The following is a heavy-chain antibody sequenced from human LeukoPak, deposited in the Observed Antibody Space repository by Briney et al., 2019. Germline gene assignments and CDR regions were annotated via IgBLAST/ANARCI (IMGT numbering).Heavy chain of an antibody. CDR1: GYSFSNYW. CDR3: ARAYGLTPKFFDY. J-gene: IGHJ4*02. Sequence: GESLKISCEGSGYSFSNYWIAWVRQMPGKGLEWVGIIYPGDSDTRHSPSFRGQVTISADKSISTAYLQWSSLKASDTAMYYCARAYGLTPKFFDYWGQGTLVTVSS. CDR2: IYPGDSDT. D-gene: IGHD3-10*01. V-gene: IGHV5-51*01.